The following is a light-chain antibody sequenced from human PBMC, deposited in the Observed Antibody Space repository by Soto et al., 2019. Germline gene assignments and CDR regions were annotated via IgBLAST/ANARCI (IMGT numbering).Light chain of an antibody. CDR2: DVS. Sequence: QSVLTQPPSASGSPGQSVTISCTGTSSDVGGYNYVSWYQQHPGKAPKLMIYDVSKRPSGVPDRFSGSKSGNTASLTVSGLQAEDEADYYCSSYAGKNSVFGTGTKATVL. V-gene: IGLV2-8*01. CDR3: SSYAGKNSV. J-gene: IGLJ1*01. CDR1: SSDVGGYNY.